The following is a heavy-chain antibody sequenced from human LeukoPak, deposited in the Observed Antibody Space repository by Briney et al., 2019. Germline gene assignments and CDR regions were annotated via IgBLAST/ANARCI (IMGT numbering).Heavy chain of an antibody. CDR1: GGSFSGYY. Sequence: SETLSLTCAVYGGSFSGYYWSWIRQPPGKGLEWIGEINHSGSTNYNPSLKSRVTISVDTSKNQFSLKLSSVTAADTAVYFCARDPDLGYCSGGSCYYFDYWGQGTLVTVSS. J-gene: IGHJ4*02. CDR3: ARDPDLGYCSGGSCYYFDY. D-gene: IGHD2-15*01. CDR2: INHSGST. V-gene: IGHV4-34*01.